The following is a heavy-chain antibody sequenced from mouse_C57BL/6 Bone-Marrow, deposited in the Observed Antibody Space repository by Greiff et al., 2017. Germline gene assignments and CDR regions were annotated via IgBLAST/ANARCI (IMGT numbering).Heavy chain of an antibody. CDR1: GFNIKEDY. D-gene: IGHD1-1*01. CDR3: TTVVATSHWYFDV. V-gene: IGHV14-4*01. Sequence: VQLQQSGAELVRPGASVKLSCTASGFNIKEDYMHWVKQRPEQGLEWIGWIDPENGDTEYASKFQGKATITADTSSTTAYLQLSSLTSEDTAVYYWTTVVATSHWYFDVWGTGTTVTVAS. CDR2: IDPENGDT. J-gene: IGHJ1*03.